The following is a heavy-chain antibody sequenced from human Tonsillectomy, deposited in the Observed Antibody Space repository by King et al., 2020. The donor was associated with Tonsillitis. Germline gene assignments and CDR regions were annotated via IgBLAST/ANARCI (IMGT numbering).Heavy chain of an antibody. CDR3: AHSIVVVVAATVYYYGMDV. V-gene: IGHV2-5*02. D-gene: IGHD2-15*01. CDR2: IYWDDDK. CDR1: GFSLSTSGVG. J-gene: IGHJ6*02. Sequence: TLKESGPTLVKPTQTLTLTCTFSGFSLSTSGVGVGWIRQPPGKALEWLALIYWDDDKRYSPSLKSRLTITKDTSKNQVVLTMTNMDPVDTATYSCAHSIVVVVAATVYYYGMDVWGQGTTVTVSS.